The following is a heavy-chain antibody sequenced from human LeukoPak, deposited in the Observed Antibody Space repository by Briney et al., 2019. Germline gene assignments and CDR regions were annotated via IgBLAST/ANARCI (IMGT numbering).Heavy chain of an antibody. D-gene: IGHD3-22*01. CDR1: GGTFSSYA. CDR3: ARVPYYYDSSGYYGYFDL. Sequence: SVKVSCKASGGTFSSYAISWVRQAPGQGLEWMGRIIPILGIANYAQKFQGRVTITADKSTSTAYMELSSLRSEDTAVYYCARVPYYYDSSGYYGYFDLWGRGTLVTVSS. J-gene: IGHJ2*01. V-gene: IGHV1-69*04. CDR2: IIPILGIA.